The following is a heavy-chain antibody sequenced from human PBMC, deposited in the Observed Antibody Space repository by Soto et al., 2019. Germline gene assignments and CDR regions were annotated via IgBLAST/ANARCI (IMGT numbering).Heavy chain of an antibody. CDR3: ARVGYSSTGTTFHYHGLDV. CDR1: GGTFSSYA. CDR2: IIPIFGTA. D-gene: IGHD3-22*01. Sequence: SVKVSCKASGGTFSSYAISWVRQAPGQGLEWMGGIIPIFGTANYAQKFQGRVTMTRDTSTHTFYMELSSLRSEDTAMFYCARVGYSSTGTTFHYHGLDVWGQGTTVTVSS. J-gene: IGHJ6*02. V-gene: IGHV1-69*05.